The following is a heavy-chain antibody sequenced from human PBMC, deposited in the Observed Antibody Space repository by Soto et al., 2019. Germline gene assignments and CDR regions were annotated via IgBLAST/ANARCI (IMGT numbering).Heavy chain of an antibody. CDR2: ISAYNGNT. V-gene: IGHV1-18*01. D-gene: IGHD6-19*01. CDR1: GYTFTNYG. Sequence: ASVKASCKASGYTFTNYGISWVRQAPGQGLEWMGWISAYNGNTNYAQKLQGRVTMTTDTSTSTAYMELRSLRSDDTAVYYCARESVAGTAFDYWGQGTLVTVSS. J-gene: IGHJ4*02. CDR3: ARESVAGTAFDY.